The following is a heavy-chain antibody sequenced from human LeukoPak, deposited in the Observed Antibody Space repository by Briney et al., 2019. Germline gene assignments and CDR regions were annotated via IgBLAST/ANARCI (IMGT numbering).Heavy chain of an antibody. CDR3: ATRGDYSDTSGNSYDALDI. Sequence: SETLSLTCAVSGGSFSAFFWRWIRQPPGKGLEWIGDVGHSGSADYNPSLKSRVTVSADPSKTQSSLKLTSVTAADTAVHYCATRGDYSDTSGNSYDALDIWGQGTMVTVSS. J-gene: IGHJ3*02. CDR2: VGHSGSA. D-gene: IGHD3-22*01. V-gene: IGHV4-34*01. CDR1: GGSFSAFF.